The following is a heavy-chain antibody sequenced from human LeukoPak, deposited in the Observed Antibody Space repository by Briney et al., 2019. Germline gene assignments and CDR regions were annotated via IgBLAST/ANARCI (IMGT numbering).Heavy chain of an antibody. CDR1: GFTFSSYG. V-gene: IGHV3-30*18. J-gene: IGHJ4*02. Sequence: GGSLRLSCAASGFTFSSYGMHWVRQAPGKGLEWVAVTSYDGSDKYYADSVKGRFTISRDNSKNTLYLQMNSLRAEDTAVYYCAKDIVYQGVDWGQGTLVTVSS. CDR3: AKDIVYQGVD. CDR2: TSYDGSDK. D-gene: IGHD6-19*01.